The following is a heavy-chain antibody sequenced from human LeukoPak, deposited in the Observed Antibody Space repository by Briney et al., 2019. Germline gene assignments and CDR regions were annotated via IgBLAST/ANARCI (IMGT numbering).Heavy chain of an antibody. CDR3: ARNDYYDSSGYSDAFDI. D-gene: IGHD3-22*01. CDR1: GGSISSYY. J-gene: IGHJ3*02. Sequence: PSETLSLTCTVSGGSISSYYWSWIRQPPGKGLEWIGYIYYSGSTNYNPSLKSRVTVSVDTSKNQFSLKLSSVTAADTAVYYCARNDYYDSSGYSDAFDIWGQGTMVTVSS. V-gene: IGHV4-59*08. CDR2: IYYSGST.